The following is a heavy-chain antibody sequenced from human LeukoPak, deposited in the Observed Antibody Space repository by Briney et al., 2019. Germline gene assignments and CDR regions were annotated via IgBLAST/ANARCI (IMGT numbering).Heavy chain of an antibody. J-gene: IGHJ6*04. D-gene: IGHD3-16*01. V-gene: IGHV3-7*01. CDR1: GFTFSDYW. CDR2: IKEDGSDK. Sequence: GGSLRLSCAVSGFTFSDYWMTWVRQAPGRGLEWVANIKEDGSDKQYVDSVQGRSTISRDNAGNSLHLQMNSLRVEDTAVYYCVRESGVWVGPGIGRPLDVWGKGTTVTVSS. CDR3: VRESGVWVGPGIGRPLDV.